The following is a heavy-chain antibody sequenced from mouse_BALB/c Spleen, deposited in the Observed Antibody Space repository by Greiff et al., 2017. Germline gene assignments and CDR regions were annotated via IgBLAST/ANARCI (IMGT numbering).Heavy chain of an antibody. J-gene: IGHJ4*01. CDR1: GFAFSSYD. Sequence: EVHLVESGGGLVKPGGSLKLSCAASGFAFSSYDMSWVRQTPEKRLEWVAYISSGGGSTYYPDTVKGRFTISRDNAKNTLYLQMSSLKSEDTAMYYCARPDRYGGYAMDYWGQGTSVTVSS. CDR2: ISSGGGST. V-gene: IGHV5-12-1*01. D-gene: IGHD2-14*01. CDR3: ARPDRYGGYAMDY.